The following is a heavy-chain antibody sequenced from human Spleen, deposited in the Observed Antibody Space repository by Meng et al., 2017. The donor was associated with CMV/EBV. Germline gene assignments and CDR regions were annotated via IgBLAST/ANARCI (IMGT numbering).Heavy chain of an antibody. Sequence: VQVQGVGQVKENPSPALSFTYTAACGSISSGDYYWSWIPQPAGEGLEWIGYIYYSGSTYYNPSLKSRVTTSVDTSKNQFSLKLSSVTAADAAVYYCARGGQWRIRGPTDYWGQGTLVTVSS. CDR2: IYYSGST. CDR1: CGSISSGDYY. CDR3: ARGGQWRIRGPTDY. V-gene: IGHV4-30-4*08. J-gene: IGHJ4*02. D-gene: IGHD6-19*01.